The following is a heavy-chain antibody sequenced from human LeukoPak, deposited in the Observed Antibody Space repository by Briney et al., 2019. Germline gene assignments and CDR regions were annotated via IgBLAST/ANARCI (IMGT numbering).Heavy chain of an antibody. CDR3: AKDEEGFNWNLPGH. J-gene: IGHJ4*02. Sequence: PGGSLRLSCSASGFTFSYYGMPWVRQAAGKGLEWVTVVSYDGSKKYYADSVKGRFTISRDNSKNTLYLQMNSLRAEDTAVYYCAKDEEGFNWNLPGHWGQGIPVAVSS. CDR2: VSYDGSKK. V-gene: IGHV3-30*18. CDR1: GFTFSYYG. D-gene: IGHD1-7*01.